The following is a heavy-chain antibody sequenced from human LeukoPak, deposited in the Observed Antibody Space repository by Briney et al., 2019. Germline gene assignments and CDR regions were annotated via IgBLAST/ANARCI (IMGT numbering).Heavy chain of an antibody. J-gene: IGHJ1*01. CDR3: AKISTSTNCCLEGSQH. CDR1: GFTSSA. CDR2: ISYDGNNK. Sequence: GGSLRLSCAASGFTSSAMHWVRQPPGKGLEWVAVISYDGNNKYYADSVKGRFTVSRDNSNNTLYLQMNSLRPEDTAVYYCAKISTSTNCCLEGSQHWGQGTLVTVSS. D-gene: IGHD2-2*01. V-gene: IGHV3-30-3*02.